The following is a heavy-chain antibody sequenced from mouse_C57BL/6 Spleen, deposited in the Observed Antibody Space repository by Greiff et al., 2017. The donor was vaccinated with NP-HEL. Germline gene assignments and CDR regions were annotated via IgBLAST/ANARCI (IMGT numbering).Heavy chain of an antibody. V-gene: IGHV5-4*03. CDR1: GFTFSSYA. CDR2: ISDGGSYT. CDR3: ARVDSSDAMDY. D-gene: IGHD3-2*01. Sequence: EVKLVESGGGLVKPGGSLKLSCAASGFTFSSYAMSWVRQTPEKRLEWVATISDGGSYTYYPDNVKGRFTISRDNAKNNLYLQMSHLKSEDTAMYYCARVDSSDAMDYWGQGTSVTVSS. J-gene: IGHJ4*01.